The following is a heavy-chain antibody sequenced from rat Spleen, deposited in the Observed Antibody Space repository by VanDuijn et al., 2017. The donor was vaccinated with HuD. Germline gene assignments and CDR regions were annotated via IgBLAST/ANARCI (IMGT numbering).Heavy chain of an antibody. CDR3: VRQDTSGYSNWFTY. D-gene: IGHD4-3*01. CDR1: GFTFNNYW. V-gene: IGHV5-25*01. CDR2: ISPSGVT. Sequence: EVQLVESGGGLVQPGRSLKLSCAASGFTFNNYWMTWIRQAPGKGLEWVASISPSGVTYYRDSVKGRFTVSRENAKSTLYFLMDSLRSEDTATYYCVRQDTSGYSNWFTYWGQGTLVTVSS. J-gene: IGHJ3*01.